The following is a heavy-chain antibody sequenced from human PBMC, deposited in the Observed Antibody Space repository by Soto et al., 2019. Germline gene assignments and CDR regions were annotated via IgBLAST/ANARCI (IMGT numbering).Heavy chain of an antibody. CDR3: ARNDKSGLDY. V-gene: IGHV1-46*01. D-gene: IGHD1-1*01. CDR2: INPSGGST. Sequence: GASVKVSCKASGYTFIKYYIHCVRQAPGQGLDWMGMINPSGGSTSYAQKFQGRVTMTSDTSTRTVYMELSSLRSEDTAVYYCARNDKSGLDYWGQGTLVTVSS. J-gene: IGHJ4*02. CDR1: GYTFIKYY.